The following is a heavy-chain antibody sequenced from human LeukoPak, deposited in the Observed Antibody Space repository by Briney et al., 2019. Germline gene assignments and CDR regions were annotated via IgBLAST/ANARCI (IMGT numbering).Heavy chain of an antibody. CDR3: ANTRPSNYYGSGSNDDAFDI. D-gene: IGHD3-10*01. Sequence: GGSLRLSCAASGFTFSSYGMHWVRQAPGKGLEWVAFIRYDGSNKYYADSVKGRFTISRDNSKNTLYLQMNSLRAEDTAVYYCANTRPSNYYGSGSNDDAFDIWGQGTMVTVSS. V-gene: IGHV3-30*02. CDR2: IRYDGSNK. J-gene: IGHJ3*02. CDR1: GFTFSSYG.